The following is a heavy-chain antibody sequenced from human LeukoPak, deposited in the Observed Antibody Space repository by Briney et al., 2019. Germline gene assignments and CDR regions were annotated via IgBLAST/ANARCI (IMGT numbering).Heavy chain of an antibody. D-gene: IGHD6-13*01. V-gene: IGHV1-2*02. Sequence: ASVKVSCKASGYTFTGYYMHWVRQAPGQGLEWMGWINPNSGGTNYAQKFQGRVTMTRDTSISTAYMELSRLRSDDTAVYYCARDLSGQQLVTGYYYGMDVWGQGTTVTVSS. J-gene: IGHJ6*02. CDR2: INPNSGGT. CDR1: GYTFTGYY. CDR3: ARDLSGQQLVTGYYYGMDV.